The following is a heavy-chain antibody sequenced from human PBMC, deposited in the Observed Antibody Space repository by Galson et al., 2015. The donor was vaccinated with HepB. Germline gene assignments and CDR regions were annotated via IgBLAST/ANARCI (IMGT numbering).Heavy chain of an antibody. J-gene: IGHJ3*02. Sequence: SVKVSCKASGYTFTSYDINWVRQATGQGLEWMGWMNPNSGNTGYAQKFQGRVTMTRNTSISTAYMELSSLRSEDTAVYYCARGPGGLGELSLGYVAFDIWGQGTMVTVSS. V-gene: IGHV1-8*01. CDR3: ARGPGGLGELSLGYVAFDI. CDR1: GYTFTSYD. CDR2: MNPNSGNT. D-gene: IGHD3-16*02.